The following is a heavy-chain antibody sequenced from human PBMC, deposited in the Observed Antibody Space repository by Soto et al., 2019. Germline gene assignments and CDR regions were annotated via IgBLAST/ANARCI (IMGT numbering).Heavy chain of an antibody. Sequence: SENLSLTSTVSGGTISSYYWSWIRQPQWKGLEWIGYIYYIGSTNYNPSLKSRVVISVDTSKNQFSLKLSSVTAADTAVYYCARVRLCSDDYFDYWGHGKLVTVSA. D-gene: IGHD2-15*01. V-gene: IGHV4-59*01. CDR1: GGTISSYY. J-gene: IGHJ4*01. CDR3: ARVRLCSDDYFDY. CDR2: IYYIGST.